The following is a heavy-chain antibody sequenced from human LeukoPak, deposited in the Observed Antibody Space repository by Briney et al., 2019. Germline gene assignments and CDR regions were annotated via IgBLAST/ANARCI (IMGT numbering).Heavy chain of an antibody. Sequence: PSETLSLACTVSGGSISSGSYYWSWIRQPAGKGLEWIGRIYTSGSTNYNPSLKSRVTISVDTSSNQFSLRLNSVTAADAAVYYCARSRGRAASASTGFDYWGQGVFVTISS. CDR3: ARSRGRAASASTGFDY. V-gene: IGHV4-61*02. J-gene: IGHJ4*02. CDR2: IYTSGST. CDR1: GGSISSGSYY. D-gene: IGHD3-16*01.